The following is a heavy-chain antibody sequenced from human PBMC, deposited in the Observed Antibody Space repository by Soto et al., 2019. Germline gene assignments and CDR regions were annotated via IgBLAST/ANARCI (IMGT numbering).Heavy chain of an antibody. V-gene: IGHV3-74*01. D-gene: IGHD6-13*01. CDR1: GFTFSSYW. CDR3: ARVWGSSSWYYYYYMDV. J-gene: IGHJ6*03. Sequence: GGSLRLSCAASGFTFSSYWMHWVRQAPGKGLVWVSRINSDGSSTSYADSVKGRFTISRDNAKNTLYLQMNSLRAEDTAVYYCARVWGSSSWYYYYYMDVWGKGTTVTVSS. CDR2: INSDGSST.